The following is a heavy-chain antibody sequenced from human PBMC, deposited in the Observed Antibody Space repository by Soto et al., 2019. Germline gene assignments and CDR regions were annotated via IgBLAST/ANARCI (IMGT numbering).Heavy chain of an antibody. CDR3: VRDWTGDSCPCMDV. CDR1: GFNFDTYA. D-gene: IGHD2-2*01. V-gene: IGHV3-23*01. CDR2: ISGSDGTT. Sequence: PGGSLRLPCAASGFNFDTYAMTWVRQAPGKGLEWVSSISGSDGTTYYRDSVKGRFTISRDNSKNTLSLQMNSLRVEDTAVYYCVRDWTGDSCPCMDVWGQGTTVTVSS. J-gene: IGHJ6*02.